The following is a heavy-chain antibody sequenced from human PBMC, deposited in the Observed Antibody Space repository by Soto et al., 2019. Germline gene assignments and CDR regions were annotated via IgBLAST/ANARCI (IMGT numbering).Heavy chain of an antibody. CDR1: GGSISRSHNF. J-gene: IGHJ4*02. V-gene: IGHV4-39*01. Sequence: QLQLQESGPGLVKPSETLSLTCTVTGGSISRSHNFWGWIRQPPGKGLELIGSIFYSGTTYNNPPXXXPXALSVDTSKNQFSLKLNSVTAADTAVYYCARYYGDYKNYFDYWGQGTLVTVSS. CDR3: ARYYGDYKNYFDY. D-gene: IGHD4-17*01. CDR2: IFYSGTT.